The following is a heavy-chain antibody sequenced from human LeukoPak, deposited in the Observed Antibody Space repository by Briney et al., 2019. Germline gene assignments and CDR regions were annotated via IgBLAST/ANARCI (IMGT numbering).Heavy chain of an antibody. CDR1: GFTFSLYN. Sequence: PGGSLRLSCAGSGFTFSLYNMHWVRQAPGKVLEWVALISFGGSPTYYADSVRGRFTISRDNSKNTLFLQMSSLKAEDTAVYYCAREGASNGYHYGMDVWGQGTTVSVSS. J-gene: IGHJ6*02. CDR2: ISFGGSPT. D-gene: IGHD5-12*01. CDR3: AREGASNGYHYGMDV. V-gene: IGHV3-30*04.